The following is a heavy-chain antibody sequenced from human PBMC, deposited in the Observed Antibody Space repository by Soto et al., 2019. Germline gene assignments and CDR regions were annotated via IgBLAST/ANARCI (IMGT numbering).Heavy chain of an antibody. Sequence: ASVKVSCKASGYTFTSYGISWVRQAPGQGLEWMGWISAYNGNTNYAQELQGRVTMTTDTSTSTAYMELRSLRSDDTAVYYCARAYLTNTYYDYIWGSYRYGRWFDPWGQGTLVTVSS. CDR1: GYTFTSYG. V-gene: IGHV1-18*01. D-gene: IGHD3-16*02. J-gene: IGHJ5*02. CDR2: ISAYNGNT. CDR3: ARAYLTNTYYDYIWGSYRYGRWFDP.